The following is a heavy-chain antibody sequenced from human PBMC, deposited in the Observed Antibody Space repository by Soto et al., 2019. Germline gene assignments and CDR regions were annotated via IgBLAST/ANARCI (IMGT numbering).Heavy chain of an antibody. Sequence: GGSLRLSCAASGFTFSSYGMHWVRQAPGKGLEWVAVIWYDGSNKYYADSVKGRFTISRDNSKNTLYLQMNSLRAEDTAVYYCARGSVDTAMVTVYWGQGTLVTVSS. V-gene: IGHV3-33*01. CDR1: GFTFSSYG. CDR3: ARGSVDTAMVTVY. D-gene: IGHD5-18*01. J-gene: IGHJ4*02. CDR2: IWYDGSNK.